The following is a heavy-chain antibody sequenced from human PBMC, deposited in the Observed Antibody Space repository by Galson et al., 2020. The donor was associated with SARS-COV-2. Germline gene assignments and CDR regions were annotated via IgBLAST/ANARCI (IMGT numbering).Heavy chain of an antibody. CDR3: ARGAYDFVWGTYLAPISPRYYFDY. CDR1: GGSINSTNYY. J-gene: IGHJ4*02. D-gene: IGHD3-16*02. V-gene: IGHV4-61*02. Sequence: SETLSLTCTVSGGSINSTNYYWNWIRQPAGKGLEWIGRMSSSGSTNYNPSVQSRITMSLDTSKNQFSLKLTSVTAADTAVYYCARGAYDFVWGTYLAPISPRYYFDYWGQGILVNVSS. CDR2: MSSSGST.